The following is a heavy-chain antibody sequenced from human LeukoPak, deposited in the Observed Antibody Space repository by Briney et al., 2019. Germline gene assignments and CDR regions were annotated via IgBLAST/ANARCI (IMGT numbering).Heavy chain of an antibody. D-gene: IGHD2-15*01. CDR2: IGTLGGT. Sequence: GGSLRLSCAASGFTFRTYDMHWVRQAPGKGLEWVSVIGTLGGTYYQGYVKGRLTISTENAKNSLYLQMNSLRVGDTAGYYCARAPASCRGQARGYYGMDVWGKGTTVTVSS. CDR1: GFTFRTYD. V-gene: IGHV3-13*01. J-gene: IGHJ6*04. CDR3: ARAPASCRGQARGYYGMDV.